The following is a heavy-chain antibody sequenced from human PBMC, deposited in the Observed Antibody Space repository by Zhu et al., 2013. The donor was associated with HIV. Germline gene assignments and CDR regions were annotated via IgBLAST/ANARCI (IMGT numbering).Heavy chain of an antibody. D-gene: IGHD5-12*01. CDR1: GYTFTDYY. V-gene: IGHV1-2*02. Sequence: QVQLVQSGAEVKKPGASMKVSCKASGYTFTDYYMHWVRQAPGQGLEWMGWINPNTGDTNYAQKFQGRVTMTRDTSISTAYMELSSLRSDDTAVYYCARAIEMATITDYFYYMDVWGKGTTVTVSS. CDR3: ARAIEMATITDYFYYMDV. J-gene: IGHJ6*03. CDR2: INPNTGDT.